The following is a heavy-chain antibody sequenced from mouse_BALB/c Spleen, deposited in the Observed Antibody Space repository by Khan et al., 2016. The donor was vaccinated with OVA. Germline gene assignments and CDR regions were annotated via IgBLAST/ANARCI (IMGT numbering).Heavy chain of an antibody. V-gene: IGHV1-69*02. Sequence: QVQLQQPGTELVRPGASVKLSCKASGYTFTNYWINWVKQRPGQGLEWIGNIYPSDSYTNYHQKFKDKATLTVDKSSSTAYMQLSSPTSEDSAVSYCTRGGVDGSSFAYWGQGTLVTVSA. CDR3: TRGGVDGSSFAY. D-gene: IGHD2-3*01. CDR2: IYPSDSYT. J-gene: IGHJ3*01. CDR1: GYTFTNYW.